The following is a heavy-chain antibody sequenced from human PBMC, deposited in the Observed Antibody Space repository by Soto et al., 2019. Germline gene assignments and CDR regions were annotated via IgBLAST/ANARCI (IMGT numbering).Heavy chain of an antibody. D-gene: IGHD6-13*01. J-gene: IGHJ6*02. V-gene: IGHV4-59*01. CDR2: IYYSGST. Sequence: PSETLSLTCTVSGGSIRSYYWSWMRQPPGKGLEWIGYIYYSGSTNYNPSLKSRVSISVDTSENQFSLKLRSVTAADTAVYYCARVSIAAAGWDYYYGMDVWGQGTTVTVSS. CDR1: GGSIRSYY. CDR3: ARVSIAAAGWDYYYGMDV.